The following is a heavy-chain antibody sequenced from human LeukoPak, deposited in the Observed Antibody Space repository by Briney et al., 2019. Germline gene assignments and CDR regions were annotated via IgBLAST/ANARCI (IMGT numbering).Heavy chain of an antibody. CDR3: ARHTLYYDSSGYYYVDWFDP. CDR1: GGSISSSSYY. J-gene: IGHJ5*02. V-gene: IGHV4-39*01. CDR2: IYYSGST. Sequence: SETLSLTCTVSGGSISSSSYYWGWIRQPPGKGLEWIGSIYYSGSTYYNPSLKSRVTISVDTSKNQFSLKLSSVTAADTAVYYCARHTLYYDSSGYYYVDWFDPWGQGTLVTVSS. D-gene: IGHD3-22*01.